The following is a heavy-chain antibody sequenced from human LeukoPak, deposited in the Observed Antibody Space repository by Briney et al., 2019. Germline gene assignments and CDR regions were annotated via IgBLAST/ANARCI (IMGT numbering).Heavy chain of an antibody. D-gene: IGHD1-1*01. V-gene: IGHV4-39*01. CDR2: IYYSGST. J-gene: IGHJ3*02. CDR1: GGSISSSSYY. Sequence: PSETLSLTCTVSGGSISSSSYYWGWIRQPPGKGLEWIGSIYYSGSTYYNPSLKSRVTISVDTSKNQFSLKLSSVTAADTAVYYCARPERRTLGAFDIWGQGTMVTVSS. CDR3: ARPERRTLGAFDI.